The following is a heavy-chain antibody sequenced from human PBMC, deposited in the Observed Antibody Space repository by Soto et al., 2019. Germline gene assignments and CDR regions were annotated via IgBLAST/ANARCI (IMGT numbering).Heavy chain of an antibody. CDR3: AKDRYGDHSFDGMDV. CDR1: GFTFSSYG. CDR2: ISYDGSNK. J-gene: IGHJ6*02. Sequence: RRLSCAASGFTFSSYGMHWVRQAPGKGLEWVAVISYDGSNKYYADSVKGRFTISRDNSKNTLYLQMNSLRAEDTAVYYCAKDRYGDHSFDGMDVWGQGTTVTVSS. D-gene: IGHD4-17*01. V-gene: IGHV3-30*18.